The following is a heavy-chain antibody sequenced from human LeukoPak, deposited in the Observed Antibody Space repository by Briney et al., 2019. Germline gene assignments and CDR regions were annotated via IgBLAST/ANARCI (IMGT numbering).Heavy chain of an antibody. Sequence: GASAKVSCKASGYTFTGYYMHWVRQAPGQGLEWMGWINPNSGGTNYAQKFQGRVTMTRDTSISTAYMELSRLRSDDTAVYYCARDVGYCSGGSCYRFDPWGQGTLVTVSS. CDR2: INPNSGGT. CDR3: ARDVGYCSGGSCYRFDP. V-gene: IGHV1-2*02. CDR1: GYTFTGYY. J-gene: IGHJ5*02. D-gene: IGHD2-15*01.